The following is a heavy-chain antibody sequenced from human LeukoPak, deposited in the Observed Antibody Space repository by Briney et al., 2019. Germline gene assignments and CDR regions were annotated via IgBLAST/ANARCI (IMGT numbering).Heavy chain of an antibody. J-gene: IGHJ4*02. Sequence: ASVKVSCKASGYTFISYGISWVRQAPGQGLEWMGWISGNNGDTNYAQKFRDRVTVTMTTNTSTTTVYMELRSLTSDDTAVYYCARDQSPGLFDHWGQGTLVSVSS. CDR3: ARDQSPGLFDH. CDR1: GYTFISYG. V-gene: IGHV1-18*01. CDR2: ISGNNGDT.